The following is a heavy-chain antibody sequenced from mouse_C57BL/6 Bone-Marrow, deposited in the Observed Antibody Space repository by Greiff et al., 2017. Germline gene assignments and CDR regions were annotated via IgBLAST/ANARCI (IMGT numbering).Heavy chain of an antibody. CDR1: GYTFTSYW. V-gene: IGHV1-69*01. D-gene: IGHD4-1*01. Sequence: QVQLQQPGAELVMPGASVKLSCKASGYTFTSYWMDWVKQRPGQGLEWIGEIDPYDSYTNYNQKFKGKSTLTVDKSSSTAYMQLSSLTSEDSAVYYCARKDWGDDWGQGTTLKVSS. CDR2: IDPYDSYT. CDR3: ARKDWGDD. J-gene: IGHJ2*01.